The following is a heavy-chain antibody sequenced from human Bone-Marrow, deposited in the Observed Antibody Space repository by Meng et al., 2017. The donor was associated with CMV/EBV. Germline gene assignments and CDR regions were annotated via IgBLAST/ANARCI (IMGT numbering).Heavy chain of an antibody. CDR3: ARGISITMIVVASDY. D-gene: IGHD3-22*01. V-gene: IGHV3-21*01. J-gene: IGHJ4*02. CDR1: GFAFSSYS. CDR2: ISSSSSYI. Sequence: SGFAFSSYSMNWVRQAPGKRLEWVSSISSSSSYIYYADSVKGRFTISRDNAKNSLYLQMNSLRAEDTAVYYCARGISITMIVVASDYWGQGTLVTVSS.